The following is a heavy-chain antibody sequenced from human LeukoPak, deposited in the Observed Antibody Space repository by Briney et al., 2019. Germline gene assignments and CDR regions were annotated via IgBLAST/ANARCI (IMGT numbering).Heavy chain of an antibody. J-gene: IGHJ4*02. V-gene: IGHV1-69*05. CDR2: IIPIFGTA. CDR3: ATTGYSSSWSFDY. D-gene: IGHD6-13*01. Sequence: IIPIFGTANYAQKFQGRVTITTDESTSTAYMELSSLRSEDTAVYYCATTGYSSSWSFDYWGQGTLVTVSS.